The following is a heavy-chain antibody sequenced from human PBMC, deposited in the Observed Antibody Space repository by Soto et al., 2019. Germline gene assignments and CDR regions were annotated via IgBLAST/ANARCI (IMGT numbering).Heavy chain of an antibody. D-gene: IGHD3-3*01. Sequence: XESLMISCKGSGYTFSTYWIGWVRQVAGKGLEGMGIIYPGDSETTYSPSFQGRVTISADKSITTAYLQWSSLEASDTAIYYCITGYYTWFDPWDQGTLVAVSS. V-gene: IGHV5-51*01. CDR1: GYTFSTYW. CDR2: IYPGDSET. CDR3: ITGYYTWFDP. J-gene: IGHJ5*02.